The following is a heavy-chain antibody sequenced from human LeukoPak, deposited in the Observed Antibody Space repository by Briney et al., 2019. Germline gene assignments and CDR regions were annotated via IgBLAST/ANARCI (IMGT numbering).Heavy chain of an antibody. CDR3: ARGLGLSGYFDY. CDR2: ISSSSSYI. CDR1: GFTSSSYS. V-gene: IGHV3-21*01. D-gene: IGHD2/OR15-2a*01. Sequence: GGSLRLSCAASGFTSSSYSMNWVRQAPGKGLEWVSSISSSSSYIYYADSVKGRFTISRDNAKNSLYLQMNSLRAEDTAVYYCARGLGLSGYFDYWGQGTLVTVSS. J-gene: IGHJ4*02.